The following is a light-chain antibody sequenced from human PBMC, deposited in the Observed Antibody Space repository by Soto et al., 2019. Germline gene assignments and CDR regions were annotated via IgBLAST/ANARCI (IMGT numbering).Light chain of an antibody. CDR1: SSNIGSNA. J-gene: IGLJ3*02. V-gene: IGLV1-44*01. Sequence: QAVVTQPPSASGTPGQRVTISCSGSSSNIGSNAVNWYQQLPGTAPTLLIYSNNQRPSGVPDRCSGSKSGTSASLAVNGLQSEDEADYYCAAWDDSLNGPLFGGGTKLTVL. CDR2: SNN. CDR3: AAWDDSLNGPL.